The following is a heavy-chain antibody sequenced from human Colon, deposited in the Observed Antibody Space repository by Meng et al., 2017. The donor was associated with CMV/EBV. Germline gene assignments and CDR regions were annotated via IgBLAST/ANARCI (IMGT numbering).Heavy chain of an antibody. D-gene: IGHD3-9*01. V-gene: IGHV3-23*01. J-gene: IGHJ4*02. Sequence: CSFSDHAIGWVRPAPGKGLDWVSAITGRSTDTFYADSVKGRFTIFRDNSNNTLYLQMSGLRAADTAVYYCARESGYGFLGSNYFDSWGQGALVTVSS. CDR2: ITGRSTDT. CDR1: CSFSDHA. CDR3: ARESGYGFLGSNYFDS.